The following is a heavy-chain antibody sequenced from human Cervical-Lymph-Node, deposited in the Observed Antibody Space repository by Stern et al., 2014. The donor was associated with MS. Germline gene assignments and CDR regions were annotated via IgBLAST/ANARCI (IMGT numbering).Heavy chain of an antibody. Sequence: VQLVESGPGLVKPSETLSLTCTVSGGSLSGYYWSWIRQSPGKGLEWIGYIYYSGITNYNPSLKSRFPIPLDTPRNQFPLMQTSVTAADTAVYYCARYRIAAAGTFDYWGQGTLVTVSS. CDR1: GGSLSGYY. CDR2: IYYSGIT. V-gene: IGHV4-59*08. CDR3: ARYRIAAAGTFDY. J-gene: IGHJ4*02. D-gene: IGHD6-13*01.